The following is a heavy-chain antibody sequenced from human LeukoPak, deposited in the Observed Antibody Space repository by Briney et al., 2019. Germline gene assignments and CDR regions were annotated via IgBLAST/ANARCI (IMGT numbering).Heavy chain of an antibody. CDR2: IYTGGST. D-gene: IGHD2-2*01. CDR1: GGSISSYY. J-gene: IGHJ6*02. CDR3: ARERSDQLNYYGMDV. V-gene: IGHV4-4*07. Sequence: SETLSLTCTVSGGSISSYYWSWIRQPAGKGLEWIGRIYTGGSTNYNPSLKSRVTISVDTSKNQFSLKLSSVTAADTAVYYCARERSDQLNYYGMDVWGQGTTVTVSS.